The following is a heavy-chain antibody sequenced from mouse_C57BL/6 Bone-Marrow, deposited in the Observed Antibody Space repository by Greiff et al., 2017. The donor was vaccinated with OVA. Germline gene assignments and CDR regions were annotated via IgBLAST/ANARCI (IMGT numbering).Heavy chain of an antibody. J-gene: IGHJ4*01. V-gene: IGHV8-8*01. Sequence: QVTLKVSGPGILQPSQTLSLTCSFSGFSLSTFGMGVGWIRQPSGKGLEWLAHIWWDDDKYYNPALKSRLTISKDTSKNQVFLKIANVDTADTATDYCARNSNYASYYAMDYWGQGTSVTVSS. CDR3: ARNSNYASYYAMDY. D-gene: IGHD2-5*01. CDR1: GFSLSTFGMG. CDR2: IWWDDDK.